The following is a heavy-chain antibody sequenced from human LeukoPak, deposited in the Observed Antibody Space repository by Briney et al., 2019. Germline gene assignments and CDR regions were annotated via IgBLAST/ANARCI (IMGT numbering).Heavy chain of an antibody. CDR3: ARSVTMVRSYYQYYGMDV. CDR1: GYAFTSYY. J-gene: IGHJ6*02. CDR2: INPTVGST. V-gene: IGHV1-46*01. D-gene: IGHD3-10*01. Sequence: GASVKVSCKASGYAFTSYYMHWVRQAPGQGLEGMGIINPTVGSTSYAQRFQGRVTMTRDTSTSTVYMELYSLRSEDTAVYYCARSVTMVRSYYQYYGMDVWGQGTTVTVSS.